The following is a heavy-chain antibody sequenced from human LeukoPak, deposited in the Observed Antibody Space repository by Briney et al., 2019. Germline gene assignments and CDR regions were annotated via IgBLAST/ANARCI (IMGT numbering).Heavy chain of an antibody. CDR3: AKGGEGLYSSGPDDY. CDR2: ISGSGGST. CDR1: GFTFSSYA. Sequence: PGGSLRLSCAASGFTFSSYAMSWVRQAPGKGLEWVSAISGSGGSTYYADSVKGRFTISRDNSKNTLYLQMNSLRAEDTAAYYCAKGGEGLYSSGPDDYWGQGTLVTVSS. V-gene: IGHV3-23*01. D-gene: IGHD6-19*01. J-gene: IGHJ4*02.